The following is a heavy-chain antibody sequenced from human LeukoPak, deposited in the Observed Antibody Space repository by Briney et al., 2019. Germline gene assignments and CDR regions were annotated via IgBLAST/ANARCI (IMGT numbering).Heavy chain of an antibody. J-gene: IGHJ5*02. D-gene: IGHD4-17*01. CDR3: ARERPVTTQPNNWFDP. V-gene: IGHV3-11*04. Sequence: GGSLRLSCAASGFTFSDYYMSWIRQAPGKGLEWVSYISSSGSTIYYADSVKGRFTISRDNAKNSLYLQMNSLRAEDTAVYYCARERPVTTQPNNWFDPWGQGTLVTVSS. CDR1: GFTFSDYY. CDR2: ISSSGSTI.